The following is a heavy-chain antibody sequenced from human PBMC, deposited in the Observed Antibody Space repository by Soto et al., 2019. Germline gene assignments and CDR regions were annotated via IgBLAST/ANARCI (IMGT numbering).Heavy chain of an antibody. Sequence: QVQLVQSGAEVEKPGSSVKVSCKASGGTFSSYSINWVRQAPGQGLEWMGEIIPIFGTANYAQKFQGRVTITADESTSTAYMEVSSLRSEDAAVYYCARDGGRHSGGIDYWGQGTLVTVSS. CDR3: ARDGGRHSGGIDY. CDR2: IIPIFGTA. CDR1: GGTFSSYS. D-gene: IGHD1-26*01. J-gene: IGHJ4*02. V-gene: IGHV1-69*01.